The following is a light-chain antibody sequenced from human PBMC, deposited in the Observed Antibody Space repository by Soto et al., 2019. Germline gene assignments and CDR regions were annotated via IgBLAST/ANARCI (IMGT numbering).Light chain of an antibody. CDR2: VAS. CDR1: QSVSSSY. V-gene: IGKV3-20*01. CDR3: QQYGSSPWT. J-gene: IGKJ1*01. Sequence: EIVLTQSPGTLYLSPGERATLSCRASQSVSSSYLAWYQQKPGQAPRLLIYVASSRATGIPDRFSGSGSGTDFTLTISRLEPEDFAVYYCQQYGSSPWTVGQETKVEIK.